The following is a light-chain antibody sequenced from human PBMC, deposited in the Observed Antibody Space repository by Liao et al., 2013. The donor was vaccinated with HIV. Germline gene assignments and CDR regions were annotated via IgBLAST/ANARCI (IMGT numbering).Light chain of an antibody. CDR3: QTWDRSSVI. V-gene: IGLV3-21*01. Sequence: SYELSQPPSVSVAPGKTASLTCGGHNIGSKSVHWYQQKPGQAPVLVISYDSDRPSGIPERFSGSNSGNTVTLTISETQAMDEADYYCQTWDRSSVIFGGGTKLTVL. CDR2: YDS. CDR1: NIGSKS. J-gene: IGLJ2*01.